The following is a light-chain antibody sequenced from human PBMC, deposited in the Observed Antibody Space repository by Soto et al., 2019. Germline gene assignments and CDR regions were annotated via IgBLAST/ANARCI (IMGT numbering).Light chain of an antibody. CDR2: DVS. J-gene: IGLJ1*01. Sequence: QSELARAASVSRSPGQAITISCTGTSSDVGGYNYVSWYQQHPGKAPKFMIYDVSNRPSGVSTRFSGSKSGNTASLTISGLQAEVEADYYCNSYTTSNTRQIAFGTGTKVTVL. CDR1: SSDVGGYNY. CDR3: NSYTTSNTRQIA. V-gene: IGLV2-14*01.